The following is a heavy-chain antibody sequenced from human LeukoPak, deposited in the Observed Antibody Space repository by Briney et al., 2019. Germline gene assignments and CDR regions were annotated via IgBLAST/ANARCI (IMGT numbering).Heavy chain of an antibody. CDR2: INSDGSNT. D-gene: IGHD3-10*01. J-gene: IGHJ3*02. Sequence: PGGSLRLSCAASEFTFTNYWMHWVRQAPGKGLVWVSRINSDGSNTNYADSVKGRFTISRDNAKNTLYLQMNSLRAEDTAVYYCTRGGLYGSGNYYKAFDIWGQGTMVTVSS. CDR3: TRGGLYGSGNYYKAFDI. CDR1: EFTFTNYW. V-gene: IGHV3-74*01.